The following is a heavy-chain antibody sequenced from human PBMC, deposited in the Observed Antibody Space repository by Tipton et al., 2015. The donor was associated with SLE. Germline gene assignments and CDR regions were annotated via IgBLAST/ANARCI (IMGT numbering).Heavy chain of an antibody. V-gene: IGHV4-59*08. CDR3: GRGATTWRGAIYGVDV. D-gene: IGHD1-1*01. CDR2: IYSSGST. CDR1: GGSISSYY. J-gene: IGHJ6*02. Sequence: TLSLTCTVSGGSISSYYWSWIRQPPGKGLEWIGYIYSSGSTNYNPSLKSRVTISIDVSKNQFSLKLPSVTAADTAVYYCGRGATTWRGAIYGVDVWGQGTTVTVSS.